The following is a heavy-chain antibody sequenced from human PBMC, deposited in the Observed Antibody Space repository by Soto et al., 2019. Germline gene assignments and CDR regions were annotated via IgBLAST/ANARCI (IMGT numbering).Heavy chain of an antibody. D-gene: IGHD3-22*01. V-gene: IGHV4-30-4*01. Sequence: KSSETLSLTCTVSGDSINSGNYYWTWIRQPPGKGLEWIGYIYYRGSTYFNPSLESRVSLSIDTAKNQFSLKLRSVTAADTAVYYCARTPSTYYYDSSGYYYNWYDPWGQGTLVTVSS. CDR3: ARTPSTYYYDSSGYYYNWYDP. CDR1: GDSINSGNYY. J-gene: IGHJ5*02. CDR2: IYYRGST.